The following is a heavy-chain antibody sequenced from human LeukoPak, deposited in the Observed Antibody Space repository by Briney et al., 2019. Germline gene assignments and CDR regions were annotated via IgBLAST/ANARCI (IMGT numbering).Heavy chain of an antibody. D-gene: IGHD1-26*01. CDR1: GFTFSSYA. V-gene: IGHV3-23*01. J-gene: IGHJ4*02. CDR2: ISGSGGST. CDR3: AKSVSPGGYVGSLYFFDD. Sequence: GGSLRLSCAASGFTFSSYAMSWVRQAPGKGLELVSVISGSGGSTYYAGSVKGRFTISRDKSKNTLYLQMNSLRAGDTAVYYCAKSVSPGGYVGSLYFFDDWGQGTLVTVSS.